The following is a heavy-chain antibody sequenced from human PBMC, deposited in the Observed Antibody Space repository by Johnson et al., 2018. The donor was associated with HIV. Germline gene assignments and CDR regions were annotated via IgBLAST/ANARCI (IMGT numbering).Heavy chain of an antibody. CDR1: GFTFSGSA. D-gene: IGHD4-17*01. CDR3: TRQSSLGDPRAFDI. CDR2: IRSKANSYAT. J-gene: IGHJ3*02. V-gene: IGHV3-73*02. Sequence: VQLVESGGGLVQPGGSLKLSCAASGFTFSGSAMHWVRQASGKGLAWVGRIRSKANSYATAYAASVQGSFTISRDDSKNTAYLQLNSLKTEDPAGYYCTRQSSLGDPRAFDIWGQGTMVTVSS.